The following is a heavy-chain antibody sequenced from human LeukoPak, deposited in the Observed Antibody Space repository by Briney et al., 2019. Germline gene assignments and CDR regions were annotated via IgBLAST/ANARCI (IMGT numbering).Heavy chain of an antibody. Sequence: GRSLRLSCAVSGFIFSGYGMHWVRQAPGKGLEWVAAISYDESNKYYADSVKGRFTISRDNYKNTPYLQMNSLRTEDTAVYYCAKDRGSGSYPSPLFDYWGRGILVTVSS. CDR1: GFIFSGYG. D-gene: IGHD3-10*01. J-gene: IGHJ4*01. CDR3: AKDRGSGSYPSPLFDY. CDR2: ISYDESNK. V-gene: IGHV3-30*18.